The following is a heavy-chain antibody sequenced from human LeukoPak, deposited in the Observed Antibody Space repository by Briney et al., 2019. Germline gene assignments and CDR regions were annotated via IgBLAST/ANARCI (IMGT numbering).Heavy chain of an antibody. D-gene: IGHD5-18*01. CDR2: INSDGSST. CDR3: ARVGYSYGWDDAFDI. V-gene: IGHV3-74*01. Sequence: PGGSLRLSCAASGSTFSSYWMHWVRQAPGKGLVWVSRINSDGSSTSYADSVKGRFTISRDNAKNTLYLQMNSLRAEDTAVYYCARVGYSYGWDDAFDIWGQGTMVTVSS. CDR1: GSTFSSYW. J-gene: IGHJ3*02.